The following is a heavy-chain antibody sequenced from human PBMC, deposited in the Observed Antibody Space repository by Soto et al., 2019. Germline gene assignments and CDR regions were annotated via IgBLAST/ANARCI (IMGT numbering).Heavy chain of an antibody. CDR1: GFTFDDYA. J-gene: IGHJ3*02. V-gene: IGHV3-9*01. CDR3: AKGGETATLDFDI. D-gene: IGHD7-27*01. CDR2: ISWNSGSI. Sequence: GGSLRLSCAASGFTFDDYAMHWVRQAPGKGLEWVSGISWNSGSIGYADSVKGRFTISRDNAKNSLYLQMNSLRAEDTALYYCAKGGETATLDFDIWGQGTMVTVSS.